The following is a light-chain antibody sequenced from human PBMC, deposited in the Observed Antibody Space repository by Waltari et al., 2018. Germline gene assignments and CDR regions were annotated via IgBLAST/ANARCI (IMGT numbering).Light chain of an antibody. Sequence: TVVTQEPSLSVSPGGTVTLTCALSSGSVSSTSYPTWYQQTPGQPPRTPMYKVLSRSSGVPLRLFGSILGNTAPLTLTRSQADYKSDYYFTMYLGSGVWVCGGWTKLTVL. J-gene: IGLJ3*02. CDR3: TMYLGSGVWV. CDR2: KVL. CDR1: SGSVSSTSY. V-gene: IGLV8-61*01.